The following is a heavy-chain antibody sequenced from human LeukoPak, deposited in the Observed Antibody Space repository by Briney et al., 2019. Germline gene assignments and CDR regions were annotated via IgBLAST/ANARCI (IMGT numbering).Heavy chain of an antibody. CDR2: ISYDGSNK. V-gene: IGHV3-30-3*01. J-gene: IGHJ4*02. CDR3: ASPPYSYYYDSSGYYGGFDY. Sequence: GGSLRLSCAASGFTFSNAWMSWVRQAPGKGLEWVAVISYDGSNKYYADSVKGRFTISRDNSKNTLYLQMNSLRAEDTAVYYCASPPYSYYYDSSGYYGGFDYWGQGTLVTVSS. CDR1: GFTFSNAW. D-gene: IGHD3-22*01.